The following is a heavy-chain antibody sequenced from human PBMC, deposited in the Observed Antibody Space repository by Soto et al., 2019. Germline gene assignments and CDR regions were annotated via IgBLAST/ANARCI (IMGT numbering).Heavy chain of an antibody. CDR3: AREGPPRFN. CDR2: IRAYNGNT. Sequence: QVQLVQSGAEVKKPGASVKVSCKASGYTFTSYGISWVRQAPGQGLGGMGWIRAYNGNTNYPQKLRGRVTMTTDTSTSRVYVELRSMRAGDTAVDCGAREGPPRFNGGQGTLVTVSS. V-gene: IGHV1-18*01. CDR1: GYTFTSYG. J-gene: IGHJ4*02.